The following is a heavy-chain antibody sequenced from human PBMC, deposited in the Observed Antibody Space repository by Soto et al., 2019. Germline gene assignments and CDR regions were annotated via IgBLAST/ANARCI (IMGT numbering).Heavy chain of an antibody. CDR2: ISAYNGNT. J-gene: IGHJ6*02. CDR3: ARVRGDSSGWNYYYYVMDV. Sequence: ASVKVSCKASGYTFTSYGISWVRQAPGQWLEWMGWISAYNGNTNYAQKLQGRVTMTTDTSTSTAYMELRSLRSDDTAVYYCARVRGDSSGWNYYYYVMDVWGQGTTVTVSS. D-gene: IGHD6-19*01. V-gene: IGHV1-18*01. CDR1: GYTFTSYG.